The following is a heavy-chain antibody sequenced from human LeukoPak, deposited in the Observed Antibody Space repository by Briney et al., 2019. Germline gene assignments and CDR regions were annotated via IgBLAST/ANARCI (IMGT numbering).Heavy chain of an antibody. J-gene: IGHJ4*02. CDR1: GFTFSSYW. D-gene: IGHD4-17*01. Sequence: GGSLRLSCAASGFTFSSYWMSWVRQAPGKGLEWVANIKQDGSEKYYVDSVKGRFTISRDNAKNSLYLQMNSLRAEDTAVYYCARGYGDYGGQDFDYWGQGTLVTVSS. V-gene: IGHV3-7*04. CDR3: ARGYGDYGGQDFDY. CDR2: IKQDGSEK.